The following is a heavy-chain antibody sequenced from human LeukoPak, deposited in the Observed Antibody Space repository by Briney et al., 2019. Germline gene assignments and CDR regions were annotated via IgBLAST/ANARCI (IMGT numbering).Heavy chain of an antibody. V-gene: IGHV3-23*01. CDR1: GFTFSSYA. J-gene: IGHJ6*02. D-gene: IGHD6-19*01. CDR2: INGSGGST. Sequence: PGGSLRLSCAASGFTFSSYAMSWVRQAPGKGLEWVSAINGSGGSTYYADSVKGRFTISRDNSKNTLYLQMDSLRAEDTAVYCCAKDISPSGWPYYYGMDVWGQGTTVTVSS. CDR3: AKDISPSGWPYYYGMDV.